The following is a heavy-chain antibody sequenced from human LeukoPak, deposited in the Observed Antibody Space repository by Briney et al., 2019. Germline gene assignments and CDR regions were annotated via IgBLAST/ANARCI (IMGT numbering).Heavy chain of an antibody. Sequence: PGGSLRLSCVASGFTFSSYAMNWVRQAPGKGLEWVSAISSSDGSTYYADSVKGRSTISRDNSKNTLYLQMNSLRAEDTAVYYCAKDINYYGSGSYYPPPFDYWGQGTLVTVSS. D-gene: IGHD3-10*01. V-gene: IGHV3-23*01. CDR1: GFTFSSYA. J-gene: IGHJ4*02. CDR3: AKDINYYGSGSYYPPPFDY. CDR2: ISSSDGST.